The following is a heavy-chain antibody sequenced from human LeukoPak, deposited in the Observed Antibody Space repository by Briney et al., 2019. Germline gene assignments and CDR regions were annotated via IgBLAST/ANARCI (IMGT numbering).Heavy chain of an antibody. CDR1: GGTFSSYA. J-gene: IGHJ1*01. V-gene: IGHV1-69*06. Sequence: SVKVSCMASGGTFSSYAISWVRQAPGQGLEWMGAVILIFSTPNYAQRFQGRVTITADKSTSTAYMELSSLTSEDTAVYYCARGSASGSYYKGAGYFHNWGQGTLVTVSS. D-gene: IGHD3-10*01. CDR3: ARGSASGSYYKGAGYFHN. CDR2: VILIFSTP.